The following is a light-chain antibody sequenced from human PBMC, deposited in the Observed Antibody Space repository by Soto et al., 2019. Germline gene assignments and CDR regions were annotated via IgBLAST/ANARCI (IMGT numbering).Light chain of an antibody. CDR3: QQYNNRPWT. V-gene: IGKV3-15*01. J-gene: IGKJ1*01. CDR1: QSVSSN. Sequence: EIVMTQSPATLSVSPGERATLSCRASQSVSSNLAWYQQKPGQAPRLLIYGASTRATGIPARFSGSGSGTEFTLTIRSLQSEDFAVYYCQQYNNRPWTFGQGTKVEIK. CDR2: GAS.